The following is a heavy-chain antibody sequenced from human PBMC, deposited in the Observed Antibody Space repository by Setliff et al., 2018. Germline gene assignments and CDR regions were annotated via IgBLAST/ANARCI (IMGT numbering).Heavy chain of an antibody. V-gene: IGHV1-69*05. J-gene: IGHJ4*02. Sequence: GASVKVSCKASGGTFSSYAISWVRQAPGQGLEWMGGIIPIFGTANYAQKFQGRVTITTDESTSTAYMELSSLRVKDTAVYYCSRDLQGSGDYVVDYWGQGTLVTVSS. CDR3: SRDLQGSGDYVVDY. CDR2: IIPIFGTA. D-gene: IGHD4-17*01. CDR1: GGTFSSYA.